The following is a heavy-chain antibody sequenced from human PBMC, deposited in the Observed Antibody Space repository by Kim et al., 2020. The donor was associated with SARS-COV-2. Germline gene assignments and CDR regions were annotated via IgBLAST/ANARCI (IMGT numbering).Heavy chain of an antibody. CDR3: ARDRGYYGSGSYRLLPDY. V-gene: IGHV1-18*01. D-gene: IGHD3-10*01. CDR2: ISAYNGNT. J-gene: IGHJ4*02. Sequence: ASVKVSCKASGYTFTSYGISWVRQAPGQGLEWMGWISAYNGNTNYAQKLQGRVTMTTDTSTSTAYMELRSLRSDDTAVYYCARDRGYYGSGSYRLLPDYWGQGTLVTVSS. CDR1: GYTFTSYG.